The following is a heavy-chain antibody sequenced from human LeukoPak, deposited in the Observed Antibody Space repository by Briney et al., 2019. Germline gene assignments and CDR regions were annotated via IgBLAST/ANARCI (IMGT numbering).Heavy chain of an antibody. CDR2: INSDGSST. CDR1: GFTFSSYW. V-gene: IGHV3-74*01. CDR3: AREVWGSYLDFDY. J-gene: IGHJ4*02. Sequence: PGGSLRLSCAASGFTFSSYWMHWVRQAPGKRLVWVSRINSDGSSTSYADSVKGRFTISRDNAKNTLYLQMNSLRAEDTAVYYCAREVWGSYLDFDYWGQGTLVTVSS. D-gene: IGHD3-16*01.